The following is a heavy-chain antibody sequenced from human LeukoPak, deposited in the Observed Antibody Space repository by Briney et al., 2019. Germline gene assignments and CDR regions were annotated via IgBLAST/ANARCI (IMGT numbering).Heavy chain of an antibody. CDR2: INPNSGGT. V-gene: IGHV1-2*02. J-gene: IGHJ4*02. Sequence: ASVKVSCKASGYTFTGYYMHWVGQAPGQGLEWMGWINPNSGGTNYAQKFQGRVTMTRDTSISTAYMELSRLRSDDTVVYYCARGALREDYFDYWGQGTLVTASS. CDR3: ARGALREDYFDY. CDR1: GYTFTGYY.